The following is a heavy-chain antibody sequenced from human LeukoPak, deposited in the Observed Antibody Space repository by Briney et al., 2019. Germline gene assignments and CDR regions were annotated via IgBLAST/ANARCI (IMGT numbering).Heavy chain of an antibody. CDR3: VRHYYDGSAYFFDC. CDR2: IKQDGSAK. Sequence: GGSLRLSCVVSGFTSSGYWMAWVRQAPGKELEWVANIKQDGSAKTYVDSVKGRFTISRDNARNSLYLQMNSLRADDTAVYYCVRHYYDGSAYFFDCWGQGTLVTVSS. CDR1: GFTSSGYW. J-gene: IGHJ4*02. D-gene: IGHD3-22*01. V-gene: IGHV3-7*01.